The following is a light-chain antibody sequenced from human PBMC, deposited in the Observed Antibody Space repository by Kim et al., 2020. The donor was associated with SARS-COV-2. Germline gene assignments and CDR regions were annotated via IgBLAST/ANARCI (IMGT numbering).Light chain of an antibody. V-gene: IGKV3-11*01. J-gene: IGKJ1*01. CDR3: QQRSNWLWT. CDR1: QSVSSY. CDR2: DAS. Sequence: SLYPGERATLSCRASQSVSSYLAWYQQKPGQAPRLLIYDASNRATGIPARFSGSGSGTDFTLTISSPEPEDFAVYYCQQRSNWLWTFGQGTKLEI.